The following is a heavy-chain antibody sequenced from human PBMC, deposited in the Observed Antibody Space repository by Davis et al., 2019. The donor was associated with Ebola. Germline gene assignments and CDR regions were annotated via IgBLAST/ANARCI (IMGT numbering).Heavy chain of an antibody. J-gene: IGHJ4*02. CDR1: GGSFSGYY. D-gene: IGHD4-17*01. Sequence: GSLRLSCAVYGGSFSGYYWSWIRQPPGKGLEWIGEINHSGSTNYIPSLKSRVTISVDTSKNQFSLKLSSVTAADTAVYYCARETTVTLIDYWGQGTLVTVSS. V-gene: IGHV4-34*01. CDR3: ARETTVTLIDY. CDR2: INHSGST.